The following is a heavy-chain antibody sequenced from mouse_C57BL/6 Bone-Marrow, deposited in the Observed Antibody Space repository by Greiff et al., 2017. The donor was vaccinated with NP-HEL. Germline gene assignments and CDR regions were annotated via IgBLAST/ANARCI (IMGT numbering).Heavy chain of an antibody. CDR3: ARRGLRPYWYFDV. J-gene: IGHJ1*03. D-gene: IGHD2-4*01. CDR1: GFTFSSYA. Sequence: DVHLVESGGGLVKPGGSLKLSCAASGFTFSSYAMSWVRQTPEKRLEWVATISDGGSYTYYPDNVKGRFTISRDNAKNNLYLQMSHLKSEDTAMYYCARRGLRPYWYFDVWGTGTTVTVSS. V-gene: IGHV5-4*01. CDR2: ISDGGSYT.